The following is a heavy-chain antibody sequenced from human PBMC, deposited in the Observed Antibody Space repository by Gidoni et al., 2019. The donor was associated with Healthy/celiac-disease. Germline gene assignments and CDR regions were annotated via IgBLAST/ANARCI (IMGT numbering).Heavy chain of an antibody. CDR1: GFTFSSYW. J-gene: IGHJ3*02. CDR2: IKQDGSEK. D-gene: IGHD3-9*01. CDR3: ARVPTGYYTPPITSAFDI. Sequence: EVQLVASGGGLVQPGGSLSLSCAASGFTFSSYWMSWVRQAPGKGLEWVANIKQDGSEKYYVDSVKGRFTISRDNAKNSLYLQMNSLRAEDTAVYYCARVPTGYYTPPITSAFDIWGQGTMVTVSS. V-gene: IGHV3-7*01.